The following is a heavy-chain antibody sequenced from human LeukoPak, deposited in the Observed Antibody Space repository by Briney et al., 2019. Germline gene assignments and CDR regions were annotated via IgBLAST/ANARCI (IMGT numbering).Heavy chain of an antibody. CDR1: GGSISSGSYY. J-gene: IGHJ4*02. CDR3: ATTDYGGKVDY. CDR2: IYTSGST. V-gene: IGHV4-61*02. Sequence: PSETLSLTCTVSGGSISSGSYYWSWIRQPAGKGLEWIGRIYTSGSTNCNPSLKSRVTISVDTSKNQFSLKLSSVTAADTAVYYCATTDYGGKVDYWAREPWSPSPQ. D-gene: IGHD4-23*01.